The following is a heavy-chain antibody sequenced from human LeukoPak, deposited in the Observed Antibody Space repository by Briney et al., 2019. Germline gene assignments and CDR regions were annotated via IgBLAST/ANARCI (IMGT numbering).Heavy chain of an antibody. CDR3: AKAGSGHYYDY. CDR2: ITTDT. J-gene: IGHJ4*02. D-gene: IGHD3-22*01. CDR1: GFAFNSYD. V-gene: IGHV3-23*01. Sequence: GGSQRLSCAASGFAFNSYDMTWVRRAPGKGLEWVSLITTDTYYADSVRGRFTISRDNSKNTLYLQMNSLRADDTAVYYCAKAGSGHYYDYWGQGTLVTVSS.